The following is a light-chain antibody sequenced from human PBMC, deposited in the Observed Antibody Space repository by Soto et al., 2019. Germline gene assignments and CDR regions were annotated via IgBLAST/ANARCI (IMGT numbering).Light chain of an antibody. J-gene: IGLJ1*01. V-gene: IGLV2-11*01. Sequence: QSALTQPRSVSGSPGQSVTISCTGTSSDVGAYNYVSWYQQHPGKAPKVMIYDVGKRPSGVPDRFSGSKSGNTASLTISGLQAEDEADYYCCSYAGSYTFYVFGTGTKLTVL. CDR1: SSDVGAYNY. CDR2: DVG. CDR3: CSYAGSYTFYV.